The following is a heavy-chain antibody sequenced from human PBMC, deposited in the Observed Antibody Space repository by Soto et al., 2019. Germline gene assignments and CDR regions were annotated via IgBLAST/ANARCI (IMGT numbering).Heavy chain of an antibody. CDR1: GGSFSGYY. V-gene: IGHV4-34*01. D-gene: IGHD6-13*01. J-gene: IGHJ4*02. Sequence: PSETLSLTCAVYGGSFSGYYWSWIRQPPGKGLEWIGEINHSGSTNYNPSLKSRVTISVDTSKNQFSLKLSSVTAADTAVYYCARGQSAAAGTSYLNWGQGTLVTVSS. CDR3: ARGQSAAAGTSYLN. CDR2: INHSGST.